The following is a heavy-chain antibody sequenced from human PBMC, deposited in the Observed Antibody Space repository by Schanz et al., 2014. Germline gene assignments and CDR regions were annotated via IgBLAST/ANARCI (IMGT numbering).Heavy chain of an antibody. Sequence: EVQLVESGGGLVEPGGSLGLSCAASGFTLTSYALTWVRQAPGKGLEWVAGISGSGGSTDYADSVKGRFTISRDNSKNTLYLQMNSLRAEDSAVYYCAKVGPYSGSLGAFDIWGQGTMVTVSS. V-gene: IGHV3-23*04. CDR3: AKVGPYSGSLGAFDI. CDR2: ISGSGGST. CDR1: GFTLTSYA. J-gene: IGHJ3*02. D-gene: IGHD1-26*01.